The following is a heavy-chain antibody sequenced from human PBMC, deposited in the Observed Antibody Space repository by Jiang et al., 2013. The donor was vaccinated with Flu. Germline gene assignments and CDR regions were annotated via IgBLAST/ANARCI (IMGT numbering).Heavy chain of an antibody. J-gene: IGHJ6*02. CDR3: ATSQVIVATIGNYYYYGMDV. CDR2: IYYSGST. V-gene: IGHV4-59*01. D-gene: IGHD5-12*01. Sequence: GLVKPSETLSLTCTVSGGSISSYYWSWIRQPPGKGLEWIGYIYYSGSTNYNPSLKSRVTISVDTSKNQFSLKLSSVTAADTAVYYCATSQVIVATIGNYYYYGMDVWGQGTTVTVSS. CDR1: GGSISSYY.